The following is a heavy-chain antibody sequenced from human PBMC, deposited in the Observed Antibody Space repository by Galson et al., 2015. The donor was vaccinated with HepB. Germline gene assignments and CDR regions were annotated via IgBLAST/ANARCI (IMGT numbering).Heavy chain of an antibody. CDR1: GFMFSSYW. CDR3: ARPGGSWGWSQGYYYYMDV. V-gene: IGHV3-7*03. CDR2: IKQDGREK. J-gene: IGHJ6*03. D-gene: IGHD7-27*01. Sequence: SLRLSCAASGFMFSSYWMTWVRQAPGKGLEWVANIKQDGREKYYVDSVKGRFSIYRDNDKNSLFLQMNSLRAEDTAVYYCARPGGSWGWSQGYYYYMDVWGKGTTVTVSS.